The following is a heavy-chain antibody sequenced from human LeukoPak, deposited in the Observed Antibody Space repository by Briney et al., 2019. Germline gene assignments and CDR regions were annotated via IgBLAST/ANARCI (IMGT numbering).Heavy chain of an antibody. D-gene: IGHD2-2*01. CDR1: GYSFRSYW. V-gene: IGHV5-51*01. J-gene: IGHJ5*02. CDR2: IYPGDSRN. Sequence: GGSLKISCKGTGYSFRSYWIGWVRQMPGKGMEWMGVIYPGDSRNRYNPSLQGQVTISVDKSINTAYLEWVSLKASDTAMYYCACRDLTSTWSYPWGQGTLVTVSS. CDR3: ACRDLTSTWSYP.